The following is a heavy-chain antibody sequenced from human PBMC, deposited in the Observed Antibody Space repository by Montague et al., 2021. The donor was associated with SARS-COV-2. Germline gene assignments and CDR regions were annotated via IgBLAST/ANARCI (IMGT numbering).Heavy chain of an antibody. V-gene: IGHV4-39*01. CDR2: KNYSGST. J-gene: IGHJ3*02. D-gene: IGHD4-17*01. Sequence: SKNYSGSTYYNPSLKSRVTISVDTSKNQFSLKLSSVTAADTAVYYCAMRGGALDAFDIWGQGTMVIVYS. CDR3: AMRGGALDAFDI.